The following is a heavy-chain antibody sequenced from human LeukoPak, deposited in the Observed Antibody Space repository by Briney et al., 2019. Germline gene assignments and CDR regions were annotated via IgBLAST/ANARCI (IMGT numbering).Heavy chain of an antibody. J-gene: IGHJ3*02. CDR1: GGSISSYY. V-gene: IGHV4-59*12. Sequence: SETLSLTCTVSGGSISSYYWSWIRQPPGKGLEWIGYIYYSGSTNYNPSLKSRVTISVDTSKNQFSLKLSSVTAADTAVYYCARDGKYDRDAFDIWGQGTMVTVSS. CDR3: ARDGKYDRDAFDI. CDR2: IYYSGST. D-gene: IGHD3-22*01.